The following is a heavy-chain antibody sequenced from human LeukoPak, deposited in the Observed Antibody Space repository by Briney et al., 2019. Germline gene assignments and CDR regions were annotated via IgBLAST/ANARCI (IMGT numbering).Heavy chain of an antibody. CDR1: GFTFSSYS. CDR3: ARVSRRPWELLISGLFGY. J-gene: IGHJ4*02. V-gene: IGHV3-48*01. D-gene: IGHD1-26*01. CDR2: ISSSSSTI. Sequence: GGSLRLSCAASGFTFSSYSMLWVRQAPGKGLEWVSYISSSSSTIYYADSVKGRFTISRDNAKNSLYLQMNTLRAEDTAVYYCARVSRRPWELLISGLFGYWGQGTLVTVSS.